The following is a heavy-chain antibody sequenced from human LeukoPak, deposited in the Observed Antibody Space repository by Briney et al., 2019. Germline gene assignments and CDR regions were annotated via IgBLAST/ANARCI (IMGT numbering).Heavy chain of an antibody. CDR3: ASGGDSSSWSALDNNWFDP. Sequence: WASVKVSCKASGYTFTGYYMHWVRQAPGQGLEWMGWIYPNSGGTKYAQKFQGRVTMTRDTSISTAYMELSRLRSDDTAVYYCASGGDSSSWSALDNNWFDPWGQGTLVTVSS. V-gene: IGHV1-2*02. CDR1: GYTFTGYY. CDR2: IYPNSGGT. J-gene: IGHJ5*02. D-gene: IGHD6-13*01.